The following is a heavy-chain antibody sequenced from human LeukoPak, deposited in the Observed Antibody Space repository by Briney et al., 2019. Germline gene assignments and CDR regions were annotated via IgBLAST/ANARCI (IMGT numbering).Heavy chain of an antibody. CDR1: GGSISSYY. V-gene: IGHV4-4*07. CDR2: IYTSGST. J-gene: IGHJ4*02. CDR3: ATDNTYYYGSGSVFLDY. D-gene: IGHD3-10*01. Sequence: PSETLSLTCTVSGGSISSYYWSWIRQPAGKGLEWIGRIYTSGSTNYNPSLKSRVTMSVDTSKNQFSLKLSSVTAADTAVYYCATDNTYYYGSGSVFLDYWGQGTLVTVSS.